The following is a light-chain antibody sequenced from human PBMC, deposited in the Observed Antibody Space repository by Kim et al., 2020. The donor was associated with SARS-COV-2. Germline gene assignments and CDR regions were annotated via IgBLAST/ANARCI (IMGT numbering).Light chain of an antibody. CDR2: WES. J-gene: IGKJ2*03. CDR3: QQYYSTPPS. CDR1: QTVLYNSNNKNY. V-gene: IGKV4-1*01. Sequence: RATLNCKSSQTVLYNSNNKNYLAWYQQKPGQAPKLLIYWESIRESGVSDRFSGSGSETDFTLTISSMQAEDVEVYYCQQYYSTPPSFGQGNKLEI.